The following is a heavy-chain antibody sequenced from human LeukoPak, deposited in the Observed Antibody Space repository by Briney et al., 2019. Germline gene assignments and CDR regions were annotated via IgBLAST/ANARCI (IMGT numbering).Heavy chain of an antibody. J-gene: IGHJ6*03. CDR3: AKVGTTVTTYYYYYMDV. V-gene: IGHV3-30*02. D-gene: IGHD4-17*01. Sequence: PGGSLRLSCAASGFTFNSYGMHWVRQAPGKGLEWVAFIRYDGSNKYYADSVKGRFTISRDNSKNTLYLQMNSLRVEDTAVYYCAKVGTTVTTYYYYYMDVWGKGTTVTVSS. CDR2: IRYDGSNK. CDR1: GFTFNSYG.